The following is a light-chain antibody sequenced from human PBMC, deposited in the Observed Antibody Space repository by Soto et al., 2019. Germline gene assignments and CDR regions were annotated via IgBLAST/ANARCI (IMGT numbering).Light chain of an antibody. CDR2: EGS. CDR3: CSYADSSTYWV. V-gene: IGLV2-23*01. J-gene: IGLJ3*02. CDR1: SSDVGSYNL. Sequence: QSALTQPASVSGSPGQSITISCTGTSSDVGSYNLVSWYQQHPGKDPKLMIYEGSKRPSGVSNRLSGSKSGNTASLTISGLQAEDEADYYCCSYADSSTYWVFGGGTKLTVL.